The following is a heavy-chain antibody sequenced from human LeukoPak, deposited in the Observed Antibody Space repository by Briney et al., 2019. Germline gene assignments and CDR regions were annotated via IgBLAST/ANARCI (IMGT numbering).Heavy chain of an antibody. CDR2: INSDGSST. Sequence: GGSLTLSCAASGLTFSSYWMHWVRQAPGQGLVWVSRINSDGSSTSYADSVKGRFTISRDNAKNTLYLQMNSLRAEDTAVYYCARDRRDAFDIWGQGTMVTVSS. CDR1: GLTFSSYW. CDR3: ARDRRDAFDI. J-gene: IGHJ3*02. V-gene: IGHV3-74*01.